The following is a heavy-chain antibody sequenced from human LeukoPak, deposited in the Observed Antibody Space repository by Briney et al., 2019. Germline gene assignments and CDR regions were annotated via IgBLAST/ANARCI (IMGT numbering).Heavy chain of an antibody. J-gene: IGHJ4*02. CDR2: ISAYNGNT. V-gene: IGHV1-18*04. CDR1: GYTFTSYG. CDR3: AKEAGRVTIGRGGNCPEYLDY. Sequence: ASVKVSCKASGYTFTSYGISWVRQAPGQGLEWMGWISAYNGNTNYAQKLQGRVTMTTDTSTSTAYMELRSLRSDDTAVYYCAKEAGRVTIGRGGNCPEYLDYLGQGTLVTVSS. D-gene: IGHD3-10*01.